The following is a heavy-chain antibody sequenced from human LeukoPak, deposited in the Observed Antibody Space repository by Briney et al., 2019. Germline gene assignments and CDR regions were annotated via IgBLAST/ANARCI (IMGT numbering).Heavy chain of an antibody. D-gene: IGHD6-6*01. CDR1: GGSISSGSYY. CDR2: IYTSGST. V-gene: IGHV4-61*02. J-gene: IGHJ5*02. Sequence: PSETLSLTCTVSGGSISSGSYYWSWIRQPAGKGLEWIGRIYTSGSTNYNPSLKSRVTISVDTSKNQFSLKLSSVTAADTAVYYCVLWRYGDSSSGFDPWGQGTLVTVSS. CDR3: VLWRYGDSSSGFDP.